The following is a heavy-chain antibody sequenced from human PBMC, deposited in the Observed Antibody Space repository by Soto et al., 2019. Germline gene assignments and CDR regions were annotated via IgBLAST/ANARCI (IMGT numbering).Heavy chain of an antibody. V-gene: IGHV3-30-3*01. D-gene: IGHD2-2*02. CDR2: ISYDGSNK. CDR3: ARDRGSGYCSSTSCYTGAFDI. CDR1: GFTFSSYA. Sequence: GESLSLSCAASGFTFSSYAMHWVRQAPGKGLEWVAVISYDGSNKYYADSVKGRFTISRDNSKDTLYLQMNSLRAEDTAVYYCARDRGSGYCSSTSCYTGAFDIWGQGTMVTVS. J-gene: IGHJ3*02.